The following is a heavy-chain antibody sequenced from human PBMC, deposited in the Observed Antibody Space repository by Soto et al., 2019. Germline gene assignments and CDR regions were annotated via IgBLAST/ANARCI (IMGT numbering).Heavy chain of an antibody. J-gene: IGHJ4*02. CDR2: ISAYNGNT. CDR3: ARFYDFWSGYGYYFDY. D-gene: IGHD3-3*01. Sequence: ASVKVSCKASGYTLTSYGISWVRQAPGQGLEWMGWISAYNGNTNYAQKLQGRVTMTTDTSTSTAYMELRSLRSDDTAVYYCARFYDFWSGYGYYFDYWGQGTLVTVSS. CDR1: GYTLTSYG. V-gene: IGHV1-18*01.